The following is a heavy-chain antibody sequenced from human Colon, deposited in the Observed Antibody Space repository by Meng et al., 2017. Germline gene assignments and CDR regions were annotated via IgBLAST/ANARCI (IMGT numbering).Heavy chain of an antibody. D-gene: IGHD6-19*01. J-gene: IGHJ4*02. V-gene: IGHV4-34*01. CDR3: ARSVRLGVAGKSGAY. CDR2: INHTGNT. CDR1: GGSFSGYS. Sequence: CAAGRVKPPAPRALTSVVYGGSFSGYSWSWIRQPPGKGLEWIGEINHTGNTSYNPSLKSRLTISVDTSKNQFSLNLSSVTAADTALYYCARSVRLGVAGKSGAYWGQGTLVTVSS.